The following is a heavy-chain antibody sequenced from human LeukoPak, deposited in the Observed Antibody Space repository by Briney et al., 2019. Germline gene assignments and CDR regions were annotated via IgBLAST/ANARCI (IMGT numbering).Heavy chain of an antibody. CDR2: ISSSSSTI. V-gene: IGHV3-48*04. J-gene: IGHJ4*02. CDR1: GFTFSSYS. D-gene: IGHD3-3*01. CDR3: AREDYDFWSGYYNFDY. Sequence: GSLRLSCAASGFTFSSYSMNWVRQAPGKGLEWVSYISSSSSTIYYADSVKSRFTISRDNAKNSLYLQMNSLRAEDTAVYYCAREDYDFWSGYYNFDYWGQGTLVTVSS.